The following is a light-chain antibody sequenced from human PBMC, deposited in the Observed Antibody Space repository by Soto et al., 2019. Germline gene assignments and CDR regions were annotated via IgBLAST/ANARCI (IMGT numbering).Light chain of an antibody. J-gene: IGKJ4*01. CDR1: QSISIY. Sequence: DIQMTQSPSSLSASVGDRFTITCRSSQSISIYLNWYQQTPGKAPILLVYAGSSLQGGVPSRFGGSGSGTDFTLTITSLQPEDFATYYCQQSYSTPTFGGGTKVDIK. CDR2: AGS. V-gene: IGKV1-39*01. CDR3: QQSYSTPT.